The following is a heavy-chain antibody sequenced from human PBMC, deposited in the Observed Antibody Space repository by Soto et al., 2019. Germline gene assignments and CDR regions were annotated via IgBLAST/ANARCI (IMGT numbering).Heavy chain of an antibody. CDR1: GFTFSSYA. D-gene: IGHD6-13*01. Sequence: QVQLVESGGGVVQPGRSLRLSCAASGFTFSSYAMHWVRQAPGKGLEWVAVISYDGSNKYYADSVKGRFTISRDNSKNTLYLQMSSLRAEDTAVYYCARDLPGIAAAGTMYYYYGMDVWGQGTTVTVSS. CDR2: ISYDGSNK. J-gene: IGHJ6*02. CDR3: ARDLPGIAAAGTMYYYYGMDV. V-gene: IGHV3-30-3*01.